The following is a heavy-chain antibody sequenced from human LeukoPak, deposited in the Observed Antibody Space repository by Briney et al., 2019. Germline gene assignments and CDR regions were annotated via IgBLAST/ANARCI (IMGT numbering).Heavy chain of an antibody. V-gene: IGHV3-11*01. CDR1: GFTFSDYY. D-gene: IGHD2-8*01. J-gene: IGHJ6*02. CDR2: ISNSGSTV. CDR3: ALGTINKDFYFGMDV. Sequence: PGGSLRLSCVASGFTFSDYYMTWLRQAPGKGLEWPSYISNSGSTVFYADSVKGRFTVSRDNAKRSLYLQIESLRDDDTAVYHCALGTINKDFYFGMDVWGQGTTVTVSS.